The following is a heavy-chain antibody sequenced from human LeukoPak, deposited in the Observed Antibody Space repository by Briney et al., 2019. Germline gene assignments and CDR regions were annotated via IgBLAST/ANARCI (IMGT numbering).Heavy chain of an antibody. CDR1: GYTFTSYG. CDR2: ISAYNGNT. J-gene: IGHJ6*03. CDR3: ARAPMVRGARYYYYYMDV. Sequence: ASVKVSCKASGYTFTSYGISWVRQAPGQGLEWMGWISAYNGNTNYAQKLQGRVTMTTDTFASTAYMELRSLRSDDTAVYYCARAPMVRGARYYYYYMDVWGKGTTVTISS. V-gene: IGHV1-18*01. D-gene: IGHD3-10*01.